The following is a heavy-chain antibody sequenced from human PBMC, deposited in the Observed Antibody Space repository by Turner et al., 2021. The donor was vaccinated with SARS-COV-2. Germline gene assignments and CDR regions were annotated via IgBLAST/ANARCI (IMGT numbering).Heavy chain of an antibody. J-gene: IGHJ3*01. CDR2: VYQSGNA. CDR3: GRTLIVITLPPGTFDL. Sequence: QLQLQASGPVLVQPSQPLSLTCTVAGCSVNGRDYYWGWIRQLPGKGLEWLGYVYQSGNAYYNPSLQDRLTLSVDTSMKQFSLTLSSVTVADTAVYYCGRTLIVITLPPGTFDLWGQGTVVTVSS. CDR1: GCSVNGRDYY. D-gene: IGHD1-26*01. V-gene: IGHV4-31*03.